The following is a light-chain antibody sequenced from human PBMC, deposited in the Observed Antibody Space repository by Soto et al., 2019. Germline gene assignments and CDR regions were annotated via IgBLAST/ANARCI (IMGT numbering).Light chain of an antibody. J-gene: IGKJ1*01. Sequence: SQFAFMLSVSPGERATLSCRASQRFXRYLGWYQQKPGKAPRVLXDGTSNSANGSPDSLSGSGSGTDFTLTISRLDSEYCVCYYWQQYGTATQTFGQGTKVDIK. CDR1: QRFXRY. V-gene: IGKV3-20*01. CDR3: QQYGTATQT. CDR2: GTS.